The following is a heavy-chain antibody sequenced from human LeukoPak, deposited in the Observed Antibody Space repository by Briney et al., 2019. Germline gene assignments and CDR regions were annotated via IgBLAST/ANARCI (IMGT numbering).Heavy chain of an antibody. Sequence: GGSLRLSCAAPGFTFSSYWMHWVRQAPGKGLVWVSRINSDGSSTSYADSVKGRFTISRDNAKNTLYLQMNSLRAEDTAVYYCARDRRVIGPIEYWGQGTLVTVSS. D-gene: IGHD2-21*01. J-gene: IGHJ4*02. CDR2: INSDGSST. CDR3: ARDRRVIGPIEY. CDR1: GFTFSSYW. V-gene: IGHV3-74*01.